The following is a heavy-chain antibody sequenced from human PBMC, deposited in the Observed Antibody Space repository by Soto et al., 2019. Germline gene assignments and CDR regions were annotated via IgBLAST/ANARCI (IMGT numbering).Heavy chain of an antibody. D-gene: IGHD1-1*01. CDR1: GITFSYYA. CDR3: ARERGGATLAGLDY. Sequence: QVQLVESGGGLVQPGRSLRLSCAASGITFSYYAMHWVRQAPGKGLEWVAVISYEGSKKQYADSVKGRFTISRDNSKNTRYPRMNSLKAEDAAVYYCARERGGATLAGLDYWGQGTLVTVSS. J-gene: IGHJ4*02. CDR2: ISYEGSKK. V-gene: IGHV3-30-3*01.